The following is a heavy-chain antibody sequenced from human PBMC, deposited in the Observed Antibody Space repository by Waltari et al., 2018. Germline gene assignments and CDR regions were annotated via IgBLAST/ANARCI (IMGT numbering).Heavy chain of an antibody. D-gene: IGHD2-21*01. V-gene: IGHV4-34*01. CDR1: GGSFNIYY. CDR3: ARPYCGDDDCFSRGYLHH. Sequence: QVQLHQWGAGLWTPSETLSLTSGVSGGSFNIYYLPWISPPPGRGLEWIGEICHFGSTNSNPSLKSRVSMSIDTSKNQFSLNLTSVTAADSAVYSCARPYCGDDDCFSRGYLHHWAQGTLVTVSS. J-gene: IGHJ1*01. CDR2: ICHFGST.